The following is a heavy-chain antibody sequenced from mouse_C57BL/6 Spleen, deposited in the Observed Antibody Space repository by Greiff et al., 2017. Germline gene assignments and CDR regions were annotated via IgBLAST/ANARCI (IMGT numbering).Heavy chain of an antibody. V-gene: IGHV5-17*01. CDR3: ARGDWDGYWYFDV. Sequence: EVMLVESGGGLVKPGGSLKLSCAASGFTFSDYGMHWVRQAPEKGLEWVAYISSGSSTIYYADTVKGRFTISRDNAKNTLFLQMTSLRSEDTAMYYCARGDWDGYWYFDVWGTGTTVTVSS. D-gene: IGHD4-1*01. CDR1: GFTFSDYG. J-gene: IGHJ1*03. CDR2: ISSGSSTI.